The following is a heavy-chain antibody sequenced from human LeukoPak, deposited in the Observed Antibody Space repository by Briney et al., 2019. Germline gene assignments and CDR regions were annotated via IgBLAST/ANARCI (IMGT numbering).Heavy chain of an antibody. D-gene: IGHD3-22*01. J-gene: IGHJ4*02. V-gene: IGHV3-53*05. CDR2: IYIAGGT. Sequence: GRSLRLSCAVSGFTVSDNFTSWVRQAPGKGLEWVSVIYIAGGTYYADSVEGRFTISRDNSKNTLYLQMDGLGAEDTAVYYCAGVTKIHYFDYWGQGSLVTVSS. CDR1: GFTVSDNF. CDR3: AGVTKIHYFDY.